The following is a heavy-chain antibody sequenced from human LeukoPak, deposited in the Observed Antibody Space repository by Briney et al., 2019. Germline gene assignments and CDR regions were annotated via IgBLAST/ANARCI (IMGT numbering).Heavy chain of an antibody. V-gene: IGHV3-9*02. D-gene: IGHD1-1*01. CDR1: GFTSDDYA. J-gene: IGHJ4*02. CDR2: ISWNSVIK. CDR3: VRAGVTTFDY. Sequence: GGSLRLSCAASGFTSDDYAMHWVRQGPGKGLEWVSSISWNSVIKAYADSVKGRFTTSRDNAKNSLYLQMNSLRAEDTAVYYCVRAGVTTFDYWGQGTLVTVSS.